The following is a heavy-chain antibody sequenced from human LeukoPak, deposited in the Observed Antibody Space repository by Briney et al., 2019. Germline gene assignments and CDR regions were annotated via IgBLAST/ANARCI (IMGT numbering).Heavy chain of an antibody. CDR1: GGTFSSYA. Sequence: SVKVSCKASGGTFSSYAISWVRQAPGQGLEWMGGIIPIFGTANYAQKFQGRVTITADESTSTAYMELSSLRSEDTAVYYCARVPTYYYDSSGYYYFDYWGQGTLVTVSS. V-gene: IGHV1-69*01. CDR2: IIPIFGTA. D-gene: IGHD3-22*01. J-gene: IGHJ4*02. CDR3: ARVPTYYYDSSGYYYFDY.